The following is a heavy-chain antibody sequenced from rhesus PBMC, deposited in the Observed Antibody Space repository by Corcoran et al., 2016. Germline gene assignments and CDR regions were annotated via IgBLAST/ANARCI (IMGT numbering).Heavy chain of an antibody. V-gene: IGHV4-65*01. Sequence: QVQLQESGPGLVKPSETLSLTCAVSGGSISSSNWWSWIRQPPGKGLEWIGYISGSSGSTYYNPSLKSRVTLSTDTSKNQCSLKLSSVPAADTAVYCCARASYSGSWTGIDYWGQGVLVTVSS. CDR2: ISGSSGST. CDR1: GGSISSSNW. J-gene: IGHJ4*01. D-gene: IGHD6-25*01. CDR3: ARASYSGSWTGIDY.